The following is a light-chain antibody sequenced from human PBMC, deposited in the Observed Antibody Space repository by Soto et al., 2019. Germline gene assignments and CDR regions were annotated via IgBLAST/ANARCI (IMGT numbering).Light chain of an antibody. J-gene: IGKJ4*01. CDR2: DTS. V-gene: IGKV3-11*01. Sequence: EIELTQSPATLSLSPGERATLSCRASQSVSSSLAWYQQKHGQAPRLLISDTSNRATGIPARFSGSGSGTDFTLTIRSLQAEDVAVYYCQQYHSTRLTFGGGTKVDIK. CDR1: QSVSSS. CDR3: QQYHSTRLT.